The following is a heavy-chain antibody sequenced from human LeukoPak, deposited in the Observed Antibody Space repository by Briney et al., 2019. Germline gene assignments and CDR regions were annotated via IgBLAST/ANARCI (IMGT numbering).Heavy chain of an antibody. CDR3: ARSTGSTMFIDY. Sequence: SETLSFTCTVSGGSISSYYWSWIRQPPGKGLEWIGYIYYSGNTDYNPSLRRRVAISVDTSKNQFSLKLSSVTAADTAVYYCARSTGSTMFIDYWGQGTLVTVSS. CDR1: GGSISSYY. V-gene: IGHV4-59*01. D-gene: IGHD3-10*02. CDR2: IYYSGNT. J-gene: IGHJ4*02.